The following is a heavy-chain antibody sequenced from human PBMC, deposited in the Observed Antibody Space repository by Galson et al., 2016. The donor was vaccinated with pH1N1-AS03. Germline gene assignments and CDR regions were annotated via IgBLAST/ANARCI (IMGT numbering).Heavy chain of an antibody. CDR2: VYDIGGT. Sequence: TLSLTCSVSGVSIRSGGYYWTWIRQFPGKGLEWIGFVYDIGGTNYNPSLRSRVSISLATSRSQFSLRLTSVTAAYTAVYYCARAPDFGDQKSFDYWGQGRLVIVSS. V-gene: IGHV4-31*03. CDR3: ARAPDFGDQKSFDY. J-gene: IGHJ4*02. CDR1: GVSIRSGGYY. D-gene: IGHD4-17*01.